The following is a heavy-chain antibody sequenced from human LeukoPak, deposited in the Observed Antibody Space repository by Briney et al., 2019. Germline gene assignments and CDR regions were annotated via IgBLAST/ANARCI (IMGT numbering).Heavy chain of an antibody. V-gene: IGHV3-33*01. J-gene: IGHJ4*02. CDR3: ARDPGYYYDSSGSHFDY. CDR2: IWYDGSNK. D-gene: IGHD3-22*01. Sequence: GGSLRLSCAASGFTFSSYGMHWVRQAPGKGLEWVAVIWYDGSNKYYADPVKGRFTISRDNSKNTLYLQMNSLRGEDTAVYYCARDPGYYYDSSGSHFDYWGQGTLVTVSS. CDR1: GFTFSSYG.